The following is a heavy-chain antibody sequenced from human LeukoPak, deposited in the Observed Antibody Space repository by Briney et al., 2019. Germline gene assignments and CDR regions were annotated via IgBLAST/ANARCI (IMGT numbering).Heavy chain of an antibody. CDR1: GGSISSYY. V-gene: IGHV4-4*07. J-gene: IGHJ5*02. D-gene: IGHD3-22*01. CDR2: IYTSGST. Sequence: ETLSLTCTVSGGSISSYYWSWIRQPAGKGLEWIGRIYTSGSTNYNPSLKSRVTMPVDTSKNQFSLKLSSVTAADTAVYYCARDRWDSSGYYYSWFDPWGQGTLVTVSS. CDR3: ARDRWDSSGYYYSWFDP.